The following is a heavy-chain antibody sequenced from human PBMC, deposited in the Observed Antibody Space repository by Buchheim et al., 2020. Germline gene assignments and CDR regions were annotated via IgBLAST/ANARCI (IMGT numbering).Heavy chain of an antibody. V-gene: IGHV3-23*01. CDR1: GFTFSSYA. D-gene: IGHD6-19*01. Sequence: EVQLLESGGGLVQPGGSLRLSCAASGFTFSSYAMSWVRQAPGKGLEWVSAISGSGGSTYYADSVTGRFTISSANSKNTLYLQMNSLRAEDTAVYYCAKASQRGSGWYDPGFDYWGQGTL. CDR2: ISGSGGST. J-gene: IGHJ4*02. CDR3: AKASQRGSGWYDPGFDY.